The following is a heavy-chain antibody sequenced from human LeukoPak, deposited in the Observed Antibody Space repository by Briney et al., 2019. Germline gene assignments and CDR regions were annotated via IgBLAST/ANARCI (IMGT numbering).Heavy chain of an antibody. CDR3: ARDRVGALDY. CDR2: ISSSSSYI. Sequence: GGSLRLSCAASGFTFSSYSMNWVRQAPGKGLEWVSSISSSSSYIYYADSVKGRLTIPRDNAKNSLYLQMNSLRAEDTAVYYCARDRVGALDYWGQGTLVTVSS. J-gene: IGHJ4*02. D-gene: IGHD1-26*01. V-gene: IGHV3-21*01. CDR1: GFTFSSYS.